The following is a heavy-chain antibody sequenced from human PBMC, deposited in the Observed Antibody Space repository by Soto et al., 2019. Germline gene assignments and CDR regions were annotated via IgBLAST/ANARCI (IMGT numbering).Heavy chain of an antibody. D-gene: IGHD3-16*01. V-gene: IGHV1-69*02. Sequence: QVQLVQSGAEVKRPGSSVKVSCKASGDTFNFYSINWVRQAPGVGLEWMGRVNPIVSMSNYAQKFQGRVTMNSDKSTSTTYMDLSSLRSEDMAIYYRASSYGTRYRASDYWGQGALVTVS. CDR1: GDTFNFYS. CDR2: VNPIVSMS. CDR3: ASSYGTRYRASDY. J-gene: IGHJ4*02.